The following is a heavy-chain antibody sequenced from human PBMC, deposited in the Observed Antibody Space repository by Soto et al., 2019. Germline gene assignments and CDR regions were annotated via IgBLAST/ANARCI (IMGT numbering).Heavy chain of an antibody. CDR2: ISSSGNT. V-gene: IGHV4-59*01. CDR1: DGPSSNFY. CDR3: ARAPMVLTRSYFDS. J-gene: IGHJ4*02. D-gene: IGHD3-22*01. Sequence: LSLTCTVSDGPSSNFYWSWIRQPPGKGLEWIGYISSSGNTNYNPSLKSRVSISVDTSKNQFSLNLTSVTAADTAVYYCARAPMVLTRSYFDSWGQGAPVTVSS.